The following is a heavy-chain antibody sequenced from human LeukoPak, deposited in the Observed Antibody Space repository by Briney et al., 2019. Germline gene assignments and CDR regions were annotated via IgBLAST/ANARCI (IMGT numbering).Heavy chain of an antibody. V-gene: IGHV1-18*01. Sequence: ASVKVSCKASGYTFTSYGISWVRQAPGQGLEWMGWISAYNGNTNYAQKLQGRVTMTTDTSTSTAYMELRSLRSDDTAVYYCARGWDSITMVRGVKPIYYYGMDVWGQGTTVTVSS. CDR1: GYTFTSYG. D-gene: IGHD3-10*01. CDR3: ARGWDSITMVRGVKPIYYYGMDV. CDR2: ISAYNGNT. J-gene: IGHJ6*02.